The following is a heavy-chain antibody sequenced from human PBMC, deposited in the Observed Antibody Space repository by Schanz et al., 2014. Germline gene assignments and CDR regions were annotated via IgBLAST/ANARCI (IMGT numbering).Heavy chain of an antibody. D-gene: IGHD6-13*01. CDR2: IYNGGTT. CDR3: ARAAGPVDY. Sequence: QVQLQESGPGLVKPSETLSLTCAVSGGSVSSGGYSWSWIRQPPGKGLEWLGYIYNGGTTYYNPSLQSRLSISVDTSENQFSLKLTSVTSADTAVYYCARAAGPVDYWGQGTLVTVSS. V-gene: IGHV4-30-4*07. CDR1: GGSVSSGGYS. J-gene: IGHJ4*02.